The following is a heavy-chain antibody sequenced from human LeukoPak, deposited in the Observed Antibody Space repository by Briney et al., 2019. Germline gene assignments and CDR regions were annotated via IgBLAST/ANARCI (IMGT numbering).Heavy chain of an antibody. CDR1: GGTFSSYA. CDR2: IIPILGIA. J-gene: IGHJ6*02. Sequence: SVKVSCTASGGTFSSYAISWVRPAPGQGLEWMGRIIPILGIANYAQKFQGRVTITADKSTSTAYMELSSLRSEDTAVYYCARATSSYYYGMDVWGQGTTVTVSS. V-gene: IGHV1-69*04. CDR3: ARATSSYYYGMDV. D-gene: IGHD3-16*01.